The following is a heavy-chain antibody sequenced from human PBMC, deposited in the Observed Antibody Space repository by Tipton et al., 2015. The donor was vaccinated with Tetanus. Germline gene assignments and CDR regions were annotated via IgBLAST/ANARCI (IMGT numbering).Heavy chain of an antibody. J-gene: IGHJ4*02. Sequence: TLSLTCSVPGAAIRSTSYSWGWIRQSPEKGLEWIGSVYFRGTTYYNPSLASRVTISVDPSKNQFSLRLTSVTAADTAVYYCARHLAYGDDAREFDFWGQGTLVTVSS. CDR1: GAAIRSTSYS. CDR2: VYFRGTT. CDR3: ARHLAYGDDAREFDF. D-gene: IGHD4-17*01. V-gene: IGHV4-39*01.